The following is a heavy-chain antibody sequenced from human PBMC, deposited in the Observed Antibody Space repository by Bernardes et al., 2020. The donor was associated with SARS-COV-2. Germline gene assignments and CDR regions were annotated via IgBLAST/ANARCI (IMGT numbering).Heavy chain of an antibody. D-gene: IGHD1-1*01. CDR1: GFTFSSYS. CDR2: IGGDTVTT. CDR3: AKAQLVTTFRYGMDV. V-gene: IGHV3-23*01. Sequence: GSLRLSCAASGFTFSSYSMTWVRQAPGKGLEWVSVIGGDTVTTYYADSVKGRFTVSRDNSKSTLYLQMNSLRAEDTAVYYCAKAQLVTTFRYGMDVWGQGTTVTVSS. J-gene: IGHJ6*02.